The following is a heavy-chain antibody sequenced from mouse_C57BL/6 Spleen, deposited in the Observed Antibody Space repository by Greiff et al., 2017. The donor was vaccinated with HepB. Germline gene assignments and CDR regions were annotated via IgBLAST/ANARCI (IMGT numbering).Heavy chain of an antibody. CDR2: IYPGDGDT. CDR3: AESAQGGGFAY. CDR1: GYAFSSSW. V-gene: IGHV1-82*01. J-gene: IGHJ3*01. D-gene: IGHD3-2*02. Sequence: VQLQQSGPELVKPGASVKISCKASGYAFSSSWMNWVKQRPGKGLEWIGRIYPGDGDTNYNGKFKGKATLTADKSSSTAYMQLSSLTSEDSEVYCCAESAQGGGFAYWGQGTLVTVSA.